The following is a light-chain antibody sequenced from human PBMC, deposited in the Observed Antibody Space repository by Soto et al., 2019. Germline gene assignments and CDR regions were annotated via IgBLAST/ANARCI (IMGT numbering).Light chain of an antibody. CDR3: GLYTTSSTWV. V-gene: IGLV2-18*01. CDR2: EVT. J-gene: IGLJ3*02. CDR1: SSDVDSYNR. Sequence: QSVLTQPPSVSGSPGQSVTISCTGTSSDVDSYNRVSWYQQPPGTAPRLVIYEVTNRPSGVPDRFSGSGSGNTASLTISGLQAEDEADYYCGLYTTSSTWVFGGGTQLTVL.